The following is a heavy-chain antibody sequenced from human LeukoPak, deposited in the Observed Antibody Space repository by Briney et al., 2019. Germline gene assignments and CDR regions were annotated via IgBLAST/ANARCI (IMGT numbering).Heavy chain of an antibody. D-gene: IGHD6-19*01. CDR1: GGSISSYY. CDR2: IYGSGST. CDR3: ARNVGWYSHDR. Sequence: SETLSLTCTVSGGSISSYYWSWIRQPPGKGLERIGYIYGSGSTHYDPSLRSRVTISEDTSKNQFSLKLTSVTAADTAVYYCARNVGWYSHDRWGQGTLVTVSS. J-gene: IGHJ4*02. V-gene: IGHV4-59*08.